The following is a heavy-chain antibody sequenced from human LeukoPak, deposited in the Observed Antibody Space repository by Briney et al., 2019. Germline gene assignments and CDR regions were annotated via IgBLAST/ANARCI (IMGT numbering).Heavy chain of an antibody. CDR1: GGSFSTNSNY. CDR3: ARDPRYCSGGSCYSVLDY. D-gene: IGHD2-15*01. V-gene: IGHV4-39*07. Sequence: SETLSLTCTVSGGSFSTNSNYWGWIRQPPGKGLEWIGRLYYSGSTTYNPSLKSRVTISLDTSKNQFSLKLSSVTAADTAVYYCARDPRYCSGGSCYSVLDYWGRGTLVTVSS. CDR2: LYYSGST. J-gene: IGHJ4*02.